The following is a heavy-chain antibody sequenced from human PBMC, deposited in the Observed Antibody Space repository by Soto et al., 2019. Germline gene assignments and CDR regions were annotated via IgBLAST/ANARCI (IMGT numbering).Heavy chain of an antibody. CDR3: AKYFFDTGTWRNTFDY. CDR1: GFTFSSYA. Sequence: EVQLLESGGGLVQPGGSLRLSCAASGFTFSSYAMSWVRQAPGKGLEWVSVISASGRITYYADSVTGRFTIARDNSKNTRYLQMNRLRAEDTAVYYCAKYFFDTGTWRNTFDYWGQVALFTVS. D-gene: IGHD1-7*01. J-gene: IGHJ4*02. CDR2: ISASGRIT. V-gene: IGHV3-23*01.